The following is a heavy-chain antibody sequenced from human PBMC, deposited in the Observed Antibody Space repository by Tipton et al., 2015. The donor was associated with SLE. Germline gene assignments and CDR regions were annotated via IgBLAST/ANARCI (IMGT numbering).Heavy chain of an antibody. Sequence: TLSLTCTVSGDSISSFSYYWSWIRQPAGKGLEWIGHIYTSGSTNFNPSLKSRVTMSLDTSKNQFSLKLSSVTAADTAVYYCAREFLNPVTTVHYYFDLWGRGTLVTVSS. CDR3: AREFLNPVTTVHYYFDL. J-gene: IGHJ2*01. V-gene: IGHV4-61*09. D-gene: IGHD4-11*01. CDR2: IYTSGST. CDR1: GDSISSFSYY.